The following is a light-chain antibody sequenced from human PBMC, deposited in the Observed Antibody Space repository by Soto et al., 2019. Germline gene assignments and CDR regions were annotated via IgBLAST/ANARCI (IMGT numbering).Light chain of an antibody. Sequence: DIQMTQSPSTLSASIGDRVTITCRASQSIDSWLAWYQQKPGKAPKLLIYKASSLQTGVPSRFSGSGSGTEFTLTISSLQPDDYSTYYCLHYNSISRTFGQGTKV. CDR2: KAS. J-gene: IGKJ1*01. CDR3: LHYNSISRT. CDR1: QSIDSW. V-gene: IGKV1-5*03.